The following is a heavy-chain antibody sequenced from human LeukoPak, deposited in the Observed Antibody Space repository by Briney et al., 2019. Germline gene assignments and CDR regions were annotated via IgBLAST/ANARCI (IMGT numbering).Heavy chain of an antibody. CDR2: INHSGST. CDR3: ARGPRAYGDYAIDY. V-gene: IGHV4-34*01. CDR1: GGSFSGYY. Sequence: SETLSLTCAVYGGSFSGYYWSWIRQPPGKGLEWIGEINHSGSTNYNPSLKSRVTISVDTSKNQFSLKLSSVTAADTAVYYCARGPRAYGDYAIDYWGQGTLVTVSS. J-gene: IGHJ4*02. D-gene: IGHD4-17*01.